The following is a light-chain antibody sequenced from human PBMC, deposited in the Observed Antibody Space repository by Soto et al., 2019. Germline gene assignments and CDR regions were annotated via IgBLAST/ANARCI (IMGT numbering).Light chain of an antibody. V-gene: IGLV2-11*01. Sequence: QSVLTQPHSVSGSPGQSVTISCTGTNSDVGRYNSVSWYQQLPGKAPKIIISAVRQRPSGVPDRFSGSKSGNTASLTISGLQADDEADYFCFSYTANDNWVFGGGTNVTVL. CDR1: NSDVGRYNS. CDR2: AVR. CDR3: FSYTANDNWV. J-gene: IGLJ3*02.